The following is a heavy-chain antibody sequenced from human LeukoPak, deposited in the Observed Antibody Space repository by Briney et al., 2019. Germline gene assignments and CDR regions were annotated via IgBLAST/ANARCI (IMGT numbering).Heavy chain of an antibody. CDR2: IDWDDDK. D-gene: IGHD6-19*01. CDR3: ARILWVAGKVDIFDY. CDR1: GFSLSPSGMC. Sequence: SGPALVKPTQTLTLTCTFSGFSLSPSGMCVSWIRQPPGKALEWLSHIDWDDDKYYSTSLKTRLNISKDTSKNQVVLTMTNMDPVDTATYYCARILWVAGKVDIFDYWGQGTLVTVSS. V-gene: IGHV2-70*01. J-gene: IGHJ4*02.